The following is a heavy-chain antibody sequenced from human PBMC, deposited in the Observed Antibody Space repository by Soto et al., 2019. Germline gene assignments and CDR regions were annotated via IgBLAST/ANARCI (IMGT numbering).Heavy chain of an antibody. Sequence: QVQVVESGGGVSHRGGTRKLPWEPPGSTCPPLAFHWARKARARVRLWGAVISDDGSDNYYSDSLKGRFSISRDNSKSTLFLQLDSLRPEDTAVYRCAKDRHNEAVYYFDSWGQGALITVSS. CDR1: GSTCPPLA. V-gene: IGHV3-30*18. CDR2: ISDDGSDN. D-gene: IGHD1-1*01. J-gene: IGHJ4*02. CDR3: AKDRHNEAVYYFDS.